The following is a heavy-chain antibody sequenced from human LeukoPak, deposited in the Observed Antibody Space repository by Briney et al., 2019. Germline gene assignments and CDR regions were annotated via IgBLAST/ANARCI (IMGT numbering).Heavy chain of an antibody. CDR3: ATRSVGYSSGWYPG. CDR2: ISGSGGST. Sequence: PGGSLRLSCAASGFTFSSYAISWVRQAPGKGLEWVSAISGSGGSTYYADSVKGRFTISRDNSKNTLYLQMNSLRAEDTAVYYCATRSVGYSSGWYPGWGQGTLVTVSS. D-gene: IGHD6-19*01. J-gene: IGHJ4*02. CDR1: GFTFSSYA. V-gene: IGHV3-23*01.